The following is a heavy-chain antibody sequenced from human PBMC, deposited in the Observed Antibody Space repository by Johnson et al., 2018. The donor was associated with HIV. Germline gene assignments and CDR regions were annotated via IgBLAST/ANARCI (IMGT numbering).Heavy chain of an antibody. V-gene: IGHV3-11*04. CDR1: GFTFDDYG. Sequence: QVQLVESGGGVVRPGESPTLSCAASGFTFDDYGMSWIRQAPGNGLEWVSYISSSGSTIYYADSVKGRFTISRDNAKNSLYLQMNSLRAEDTAVYYCVSREWELHAFDIWGQGTMVTVSS. D-gene: IGHD1-26*01. J-gene: IGHJ3*02. CDR2: ISSSGSTI. CDR3: VSREWELHAFDI.